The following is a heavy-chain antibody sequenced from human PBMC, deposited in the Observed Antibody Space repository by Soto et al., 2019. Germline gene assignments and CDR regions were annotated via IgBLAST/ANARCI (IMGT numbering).Heavy chain of an antibody. D-gene: IGHD3-3*01. CDR1: GFPFCSNA. J-gene: IGHJ6*02. CDR2: INGIGGST. CDR3: AKDSPYDFWSGPYYYYGRDV. V-gene: IGHV3-23*01. Sequence: GRSLRLPCALSGFPFCSNAISWVRQAPGKGLEWLSAINGIGGSTYYADSVTGRFTISRDNSKNTLYLQRNSWRAEDTAVYYCAKDSPYDFWSGPYYYYGRDVWGQGTTVTVSS.